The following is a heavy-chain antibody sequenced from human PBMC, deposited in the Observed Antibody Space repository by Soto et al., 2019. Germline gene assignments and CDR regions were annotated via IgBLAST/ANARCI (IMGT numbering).Heavy chain of an antibody. J-gene: IGHJ4*02. CDR1: GGSISSYY. D-gene: IGHD3-16*01. V-gene: IGHV4-59*01. CDR2: IYYSGST. CDR3: ARVVRERWGSPSQYFDY. Sequence: QVQLQESGPGLVKPSETLSLTCTVSGGSISSYYWSWIRQPPGKGLEWIGYIYYSGSTNYNPSLKSRVTISVDTSKNQFSLKLSSVTAADTAVYYCARVVRERWGSPSQYFDYWGQGTLVTVSS.